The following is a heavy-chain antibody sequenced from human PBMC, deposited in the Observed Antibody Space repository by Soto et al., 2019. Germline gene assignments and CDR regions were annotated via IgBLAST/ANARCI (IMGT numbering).Heavy chain of an antibody. CDR3: ARDSLATFRVDY. D-gene: IGHD1-26*01. J-gene: IGHJ4*02. Sequence: ASVKVSCKASGYTFTSYGIIWVRQAPGQGLEWMGWISAYNGNTNYAQKFQGRVTMTTDTSTSTAYMELRSLRSDDTAVYYCARDSLATFRVDYWGQGTLVTVSS. V-gene: IGHV1-18*01. CDR2: ISAYNGNT. CDR1: GYTFTSYG.